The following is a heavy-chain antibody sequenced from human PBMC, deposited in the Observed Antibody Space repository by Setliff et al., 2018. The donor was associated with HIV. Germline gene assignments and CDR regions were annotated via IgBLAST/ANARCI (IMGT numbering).Heavy chain of an antibody. CDR3: ARDYYDYVWGSYRLFDY. D-gene: IGHD3-16*02. V-gene: IGHV4-38-2*02. CDR2: IYHSGST. CDR1: GYSISSGYY. J-gene: IGHJ4*02. Sequence: SETLSLTCAVSGYSISSGYYWGWIRQPPGKGLEWMGSIYHSGSTYYTPSLNSRVTISVDTSKNQFSLKLSSVTAADTAVYYCARDYYDYVWGSYRLFDYWGQGTLVTVSS.